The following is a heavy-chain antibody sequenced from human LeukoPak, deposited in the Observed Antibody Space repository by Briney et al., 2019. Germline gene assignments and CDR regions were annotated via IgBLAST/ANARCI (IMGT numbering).Heavy chain of an antibody. Sequence: SQTLSLTCSVSGDSISGGGYYWSWIRQHPGKGLEWIGYIYYSGGTYYSPSLKSRITISVDTSKNQFSLKVSSVTAADTAVYYCARRAVGATANFDFWGQGTLVTVSS. CDR2: IYYSGGT. CDR1: GDSISGGGYY. D-gene: IGHD1-26*01. V-gene: IGHV4-31*03. CDR3: ARRAVGATANFDF. J-gene: IGHJ4*02.